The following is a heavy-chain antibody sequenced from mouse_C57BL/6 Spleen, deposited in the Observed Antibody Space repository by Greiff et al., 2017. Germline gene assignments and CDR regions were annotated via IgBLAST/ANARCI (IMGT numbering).Heavy chain of an antibody. V-gene: IGHV5-17*01. CDR1: GFTFSDYG. Sequence: DVKLVESGGGLVKPGGSLKLSCAASGFTFSDYGMHWVRQAPEKGLEWVAYISSGSSTIYYADTVKGRFTISRDNAKNTLFLQMTSLRSEDTAMYYCARPYDYDGYYYAMDYWGQGTSVTVSS. J-gene: IGHJ4*01. CDR3: ARPYDYDGYYYAMDY. CDR2: ISSGSSTI. D-gene: IGHD2-4*01.